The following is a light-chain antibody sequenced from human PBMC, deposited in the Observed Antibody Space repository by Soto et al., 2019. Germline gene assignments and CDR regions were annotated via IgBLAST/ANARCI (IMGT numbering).Light chain of an antibody. V-gene: IGKV1-33*01. CDR1: QDIIKS. J-gene: IGKJ2*03. Sequence: DIQMTQSPSSLSASVGDRVTITCQASQDIIKSLNWYQRKPGTAPKLLIYSVSTLETGVPSRFSGSGSGTQFTFTISGLQPQDIATYYCQQSVNLPYSFGQGTKVEI. CDR3: QQSVNLPYS. CDR2: SVS.